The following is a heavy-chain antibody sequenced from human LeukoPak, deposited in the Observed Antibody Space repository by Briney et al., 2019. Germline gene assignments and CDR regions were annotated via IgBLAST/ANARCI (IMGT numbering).Heavy chain of an antibody. CDR1: GFTFSSYA. J-gene: IGHJ4*02. Sequence: PGGSLRLSCAASGFTFSSYAMSWVRQAPVKGLEWVSAISGSGGSTYYADSVKGRFTISRDNSKNTLYLQMNSLRAEDTAVYYCAKVGIPTTDFDYWGQGTLVTVSS. CDR3: AKVGIPTTDFDY. CDR2: ISGSGGST. D-gene: IGHD4-11*01. V-gene: IGHV3-23*01.